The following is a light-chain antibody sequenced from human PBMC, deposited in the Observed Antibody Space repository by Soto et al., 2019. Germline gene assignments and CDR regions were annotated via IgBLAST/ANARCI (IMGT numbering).Light chain of an antibody. CDR3: QQYNGYPHT. Sequence: DIQMTQSPSTLSASVGDRVTITCRASQSISTWLAWYQQKPGKAPKLLIYKASSLRNGVPSRFSGSGSGTAFTLTIYCLQPDDFASYYCQQYNGYPHTFGQGTKLEIQ. CDR1: QSISTW. J-gene: IGKJ2*01. V-gene: IGKV1-5*03. CDR2: KAS.